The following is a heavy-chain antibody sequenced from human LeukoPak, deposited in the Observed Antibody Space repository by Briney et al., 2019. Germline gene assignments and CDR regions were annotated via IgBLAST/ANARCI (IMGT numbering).Heavy chain of an antibody. CDR2: IKRKSDGGTA. CDR3: TTGMTMVNY. J-gene: IGHJ4*02. Sequence: GGFLRLSCTVSGFSFSDAWMSLVRQAPGKELEWIAYIKRKSDGGTANYAAPVKGRFTISRDDSKNTLYLQMNSLKTDDTAVYYCTTGMTMVNYWGQGTLVTVSS. V-gene: IGHV3-15*01. D-gene: IGHD3-10*01. CDR1: GFSFSDAW.